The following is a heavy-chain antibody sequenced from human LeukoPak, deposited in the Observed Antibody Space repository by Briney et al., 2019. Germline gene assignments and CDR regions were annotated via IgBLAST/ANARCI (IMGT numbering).Heavy chain of an antibody. CDR1: GFTFSSYW. J-gene: IGHJ6*03. D-gene: IGHD3-10*01. Sequence: GGSLRLSCAASGFTFSSYWMSWVRQAPGKGLEWVANIKQDGSEKYYVDSVKGRFTISRDNAKNSLYLQMNSLRAEDTAVYYCARGSILLWFGDMDVWGKGTTVTVSS. CDR3: ARGSILLWFGDMDV. CDR2: IKQDGSEK. V-gene: IGHV3-7*01.